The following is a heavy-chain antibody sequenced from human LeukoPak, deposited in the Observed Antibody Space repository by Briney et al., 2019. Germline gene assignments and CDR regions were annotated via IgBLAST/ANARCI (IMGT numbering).Heavy chain of an antibody. V-gene: IGHV4-61*09. J-gene: IGHJ6*02. CDR1: GGSISSGSYY. D-gene: IGHD2-15*01. CDR2: IYTRGST. Sequence: PSQTLSLTCTVPGGSISSGSYYWSWIRQPAGKGLEWIGHIYTRGSTDYNPSLESRVTISVDTSKNQFSLRLRSVAAADTAVYYCARARVVVVAADYYYNGMDVWGQGTTVTVSS. CDR3: ARARVVVVAADYYYNGMDV.